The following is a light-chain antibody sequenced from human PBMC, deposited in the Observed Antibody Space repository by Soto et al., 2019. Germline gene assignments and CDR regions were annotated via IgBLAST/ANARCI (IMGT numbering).Light chain of an antibody. CDR2: AGS. CDR1: QSVNNNF. J-gene: IGKJ2*01. Sequence: DIVLTQSPGTLSLSAGERATLSCRASQSVNNNFLAWYQQKPGQAPRLLIYAGSTRATGIPDRFSGRASGTDFTLTISRLVPEDVGVYYCQQYGGSPPYTFGQGTSLEIK. CDR3: QQYGGSPPYT. V-gene: IGKV3-20*01.